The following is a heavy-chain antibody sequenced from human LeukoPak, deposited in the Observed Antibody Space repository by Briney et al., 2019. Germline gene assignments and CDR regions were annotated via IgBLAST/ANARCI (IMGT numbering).Heavy chain of an antibody. V-gene: IGHV5-51*01. J-gene: IGHJ2*01. CDR2: IYPDDSDT. CDR3: ARLGGDTYYFGSASYPNWYFDL. CDR1: GYTFTTYW. Sequence: GESLKISCQASGYTFTTYWIGWVRQMPGKGLECIGIIYPDDSDTTYSPSFQGQVTLSADKSFSTAYLQWSSLQASDTAIYYCARLGGDTYYFGSASYPNWYFDLWGRGTLVTVSS. D-gene: IGHD3-10*01.